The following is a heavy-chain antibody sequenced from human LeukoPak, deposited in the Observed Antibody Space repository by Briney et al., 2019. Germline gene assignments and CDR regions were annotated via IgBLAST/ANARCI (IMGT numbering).Heavy chain of an antibody. CDR2: INPSGGST. CDR3: ARGPKYYDISFDP. V-gene: IGHV1-46*01. J-gene: IGHJ5*02. Sequence: GASVKVSCKASGYTFTSYYMHWVRQAPGQGLEWMGIINPSGGSTSYAQKFQGRVTMTRDTSISTAYMELSRLRSDDTAVYYCARGPKYYDISFDPWGQGTLVTVSS. D-gene: IGHD3-9*01. CDR1: GYTFTSYY.